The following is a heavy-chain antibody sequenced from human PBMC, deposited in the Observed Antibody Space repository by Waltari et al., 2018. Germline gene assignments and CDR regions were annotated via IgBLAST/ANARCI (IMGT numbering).Heavy chain of an antibody. J-gene: IGHJ4*02. CDR3: ARTIAGVGADY. CDR1: GFTFSSYA. CDR2: ISSNGGSK. Sequence: EVQLVESGGGLVQPGGSLRLSCAASGFTFSSYAMHWVRQAPGKGLEYVSAISSNGGSKYYADSVKGRFTISRDNSKNTLYLQMGSLRAEDMAVYYCARTIAGVGADYWGQGTLVTVSS. V-gene: IGHV3-64*07. D-gene: IGHD1-26*01.